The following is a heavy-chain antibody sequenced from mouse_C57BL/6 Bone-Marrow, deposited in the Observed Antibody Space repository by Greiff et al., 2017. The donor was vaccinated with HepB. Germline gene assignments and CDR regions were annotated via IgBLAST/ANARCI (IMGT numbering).Heavy chain of an antibody. CDR2: IYPGSGNT. CDR1: GYTFTDYY. J-gene: IGHJ3*01. CDR3: ARTGQLRLSWFAY. V-gene: IGHV1-76*01. D-gene: IGHD3-2*02. Sequence: QVHVKQSGAELVRPGASVKLSCKASGYTFTDYYINWVKQRPGQGLEWIARIYPGSGNTYYNEKFKGKATLTAEKSSSTAYMQLSSLTSEDSAVYFCARTGQLRLSWFAYWGQGTLVTVSA.